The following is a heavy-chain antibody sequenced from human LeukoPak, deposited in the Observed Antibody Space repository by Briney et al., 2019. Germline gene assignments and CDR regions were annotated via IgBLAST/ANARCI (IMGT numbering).Heavy chain of an antibody. CDR2: INHIGST. V-gene: IGHV4-34*01. J-gene: IGHJ6*03. CDR1: GGSFSGYY. Sequence: SETLSLTCAVYGGSFSGYYWSWIRPPPGKGLEWIGEINHIGSTNYNPSLKSRVTISVDTSKNQFSLKLSSVTAADTAVFYCARGTTMVRGVTPSYYYYYYMDVWGKGTTVTISS. CDR3: ARGTTMVRGVTPSYYYYYYMDV. D-gene: IGHD3-10*01.